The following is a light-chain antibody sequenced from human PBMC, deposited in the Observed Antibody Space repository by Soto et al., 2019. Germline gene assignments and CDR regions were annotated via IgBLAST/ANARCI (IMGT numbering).Light chain of an antibody. J-gene: IGKJ1*01. Sequence: VLTHSPSTLSLSPGARSILSCRASQSVRRSYLAWYKQKPGQAPRLLIYGASSRATGIPDRLSGSGSGTEFSLTISRMEPEDFVVYYCQQYGRSPTFGQGTKVDIK. CDR1: QSVRRSY. CDR3: QQYGRSPT. V-gene: IGKV3-20*01. CDR2: GAS.